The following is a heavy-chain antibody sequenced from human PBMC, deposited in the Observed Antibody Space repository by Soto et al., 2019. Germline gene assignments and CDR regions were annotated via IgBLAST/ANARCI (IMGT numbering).Heavy chain of an antibody. CDR3: AKGELWSYYFDY. CDR2: ISGSGGST. J-gene: IGHJ4*02. V-gene: IGHV3-23*01. D-gene: IGHD5-18*01. Sequence: EVQLLESGGGLVQPGGSLRLSCAASGFTFSSYAMSWVRQAPGKGLEWVSAISGSGGSTYYADSVKGRFTISRDNPKNTLYLQMNSLRAEDTAVYYCAKGELWSYYFDYWGQGTLVTVSS. CDR1: GFTFSSYA.